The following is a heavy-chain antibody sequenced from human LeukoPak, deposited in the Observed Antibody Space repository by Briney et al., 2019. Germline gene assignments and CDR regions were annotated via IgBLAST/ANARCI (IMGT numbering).Heavy chain of an antibody. CDR1: GGSFSGYY. D-gene: IGHD2-15*01. CDR3: ARRVGYCSGGSCYSIDY. V-gene: IGHV4-34*01. J-gene: IGHJ4*02. Sequence: SETLSLTCAVYGGSFSGYYWSWIRQPPGKGLEWIGEINHSGSTNYNPSLKSRVTISVGTSKSQFSLKLSSVTAADTAVYYCARRVGYCSGGSCYSIDYWGQGTLVTVSS. CDR2: INHSGST.